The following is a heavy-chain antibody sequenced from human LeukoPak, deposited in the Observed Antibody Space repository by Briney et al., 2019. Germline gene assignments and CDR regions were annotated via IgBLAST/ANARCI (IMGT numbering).Heavy chain of an antibody. CDR2: IKQDGSEK. V-gene: IGHV3-7*01. D-gene: IGHD4-23*01. J-gene: IGHJ4*02. CDR1: GFTFSSYW. CDR3: ARLDTSVALDY. Sequence: GGSLRPSCAASGFTFSSYWMSWVRQAPGKGLEWVANIKQDGSEKYYVDSVKGRFTISRDNAKNSLYLQMNSLRAEDTAVYYCARLDTSVALDYWGQGTLVTVSS.